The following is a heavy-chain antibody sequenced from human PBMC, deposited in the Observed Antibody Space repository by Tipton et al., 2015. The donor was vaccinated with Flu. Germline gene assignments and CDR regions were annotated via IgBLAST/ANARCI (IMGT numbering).Heavy chain of an antibody. D-gene: IGHD3-10*01. CDR2: RYHSGTT. V-gene: IGHV4-38-2*01. J-gene: IGHJ4*02. Sequence: TLSLTCAVSGYSISSGYFWGWIRQPPGEGLEWIGHRYHSGTTYYNPSLKSRVTISVDTSKTQFSLKLSSVTAADTAVYYCARLTYYYGSGSSDYWGQGTLVTVSS. CDR1: GYSISSGYF. CDR3: ARLTYYYGSGSSDY.